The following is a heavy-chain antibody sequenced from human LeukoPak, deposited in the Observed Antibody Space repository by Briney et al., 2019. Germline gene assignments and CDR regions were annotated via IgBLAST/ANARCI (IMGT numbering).Heavy chain of an antibody. Sequence: GASVNVSCKASGYTFTGYYMHWVRQAPGQGLEWMGWINPNSGGTNYAQKFQGRVTMTRDTSISTAYMELSRLRSDDTAVYYCARDACSGGSCYLVWFDPWGQGTLVTVSS. D-gene: IGHD2-15*01. J-gene: IGHJ5*02. CDR2: INPNSGGT. CDR3: ARDACSGGSCYLVWFDP. V-gene: IGHV1-2*02. CDR1: GYTFTGYY.